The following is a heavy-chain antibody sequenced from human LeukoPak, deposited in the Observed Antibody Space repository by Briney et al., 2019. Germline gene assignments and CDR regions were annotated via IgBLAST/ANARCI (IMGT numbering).Heavy chain of an antibody. CDR3: ARTPRIYYDDRMDI. CDR1: GFTFDDYA. D-gene: IGHD3-22*01. Sequence: GGSLRLSCAASGFTFDDYAMSWVRQAPGKGLEWVSGIRWNGGRTGYADSVKGRFTISRDNAKNSLYLQMNSQRAEDTALYYCARTPRIYYDDRMDIWGQRTMFTASS. CDR2: IRWNGGRT. J-gene: IGHJ3*02. V-gene: IGHV3-20*04.